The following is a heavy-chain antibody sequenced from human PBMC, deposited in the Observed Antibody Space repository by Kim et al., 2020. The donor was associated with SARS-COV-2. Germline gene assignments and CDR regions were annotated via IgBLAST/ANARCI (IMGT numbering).Heavy chain of an antibody. V-gene: IGHV4-31*03. CDR3: AREGTYYDILTGYYKSGEEGWFDP. D-gene: IGHD3-9*01. CDR1: GGSISSGGYY. CDR2: IYYSGST. Sequence: SETLSLTCTVSGGSISSGGYYWSWIRQHPGKGLEWIGYIYYSGSTYYNPSLKSRVTISVDTSKNQFSLKLSSVTAADTAVYYCAREGTYYDILTGYYKSGEEGWFDPWGQGTLVTVSS. J-gene: IGHJ5*02.